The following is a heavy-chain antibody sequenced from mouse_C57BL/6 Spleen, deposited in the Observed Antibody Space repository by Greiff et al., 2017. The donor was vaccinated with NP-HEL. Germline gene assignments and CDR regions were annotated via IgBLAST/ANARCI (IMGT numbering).Heavy chain of an antibody. CDR1: GYSITSGYY. Sequence: VQLQQSGPGLVKPSQSLSLTCSVTGYSITSGYYWNWIRQFPGNKLEWMGYISYDGSNNYNPSLKNRISITRDTSKNQFFLKLNSVTTEDTATYYCARGYFDYWGQGTTLTVSS. CDR2: ISYDGSN. J-gene: IGHJ2*01. CDR3: ARGYFDY. V-gene: IGHV3-6*01.